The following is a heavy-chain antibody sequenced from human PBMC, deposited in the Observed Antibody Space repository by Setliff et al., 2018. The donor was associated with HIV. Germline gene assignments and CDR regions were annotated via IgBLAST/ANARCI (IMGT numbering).Heavy chain of an antibody. V-gene: IGHV1-2*06. CDR3: TRDPGDY. Sequence: ASVKVSCKASGYTFTSYYMNWMRQAPGQGLEWVGRISPDSGATNDAQKFQGRIAMTRDTSINTVYMELKRLRTDDTAVYYCTRDPGDYWGQGTLVTVSS. CDR1: GYTFTSYY. J-gene: IGHJ4*01. CDR2: ISPDSGAT.